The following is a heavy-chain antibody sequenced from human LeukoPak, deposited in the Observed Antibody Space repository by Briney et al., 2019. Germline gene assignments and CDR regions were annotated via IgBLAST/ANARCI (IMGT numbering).Heavy chain of an antibody. Sequence: GGSLTLSCAASGFTFSSYAMHWVRQAPGKGLEWVAVISYDGSNKYYADSVKGRFTISRDNSKNTLYLQMNSLRAEDTAVYYCAQIAAAAPFDYWGQGTLVTVSS. CDR1: GFTFSSYA. CDR3: AQIAAAAPFDY. CDR2: ISYDGSNK. J-gene: IGHJ4*02. V-gene: IGHV3-30-3*01. D-gene: IGHD6-13*01.